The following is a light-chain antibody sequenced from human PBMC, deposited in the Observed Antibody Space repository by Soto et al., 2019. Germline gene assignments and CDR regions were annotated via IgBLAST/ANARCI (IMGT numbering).Light chain of an antibody. CDR2: GAS. CDR1: QGIKNY. J-gene: IGKJ3*01. V-gene: IGKV1-27*01. Sequence: DIQMTQSPSSLSASVGDRVTITCRASQGIKNYLAWYQQKPGKVPKLLIFGASTSQSGVPFRFSGSGSGTDFTLTISSLQPEDVATYYCQNYNSAPLTFGPGTKVDIK. CDR3: QNYNSAPLT.